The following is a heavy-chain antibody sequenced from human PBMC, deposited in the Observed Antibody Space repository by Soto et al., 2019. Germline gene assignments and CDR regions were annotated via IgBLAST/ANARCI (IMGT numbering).Heavy chain of an antibody. CDR3: AKGQGWSYYYDS. D-gene: IGHD2-15*01. V-gene: IGHV3-23*01. CDR1: GFTFSSYA. CDR2: IGGSGGT. Sequence: VQLLESGGGLVQPGGSLRLSCAASGFTFSSYAMSWVRLAPGKGLEWSSSIGGSGGTYYADSVKGRFTISRDNSKNMLYLHLNSLRAEDPAMYYCAKGQGWSYYYDSWGQGTLVTVSS. J-gene: IGHJ4*02.